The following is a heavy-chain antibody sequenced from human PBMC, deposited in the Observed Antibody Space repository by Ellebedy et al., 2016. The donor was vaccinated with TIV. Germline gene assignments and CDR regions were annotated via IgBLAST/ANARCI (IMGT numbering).Heavy chain of an antibody. Sequence: AASVKVSCKASGYTFTGYYMHWVRQAPGQGLEWMGWINPNSGGTNYAQKFQGWVTMTRDTSISTAYMELSRLRSDDTAVYYCARAPPYDMGGSGDFDYWGQGTLVTVSS. J-gene: IGHJ4*02. V-gene: IGHV1-2*04. D-gene: IGHD3-9*01. CDR2: INPNSGGT. CDR3: ARAPPYDMGGSGDFDY. CDR1: GYTFTGYY.